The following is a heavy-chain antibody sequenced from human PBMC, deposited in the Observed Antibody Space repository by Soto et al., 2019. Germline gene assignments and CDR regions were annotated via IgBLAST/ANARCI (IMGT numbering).Heavy chain of an antibody. J-gene: IGHJ6*02. CDR2: IIPIFGTA. CDR1: GGTFSSYA. CDR3: ARVRAELLLYRYYYYVMDF. V-gene: IGHV1-69*06. Sequence: SVKVSCKASGGTFSSYAISWVRQAPGQGLEWMGGIIPIFGTANYAQKFQGRVTITADKSTSTAYMELSSLRSEDTAVYYCARVRAELLLYRYYYYVMDFWGQGTTVTVSS. D-gene: IGHD3-3*01.